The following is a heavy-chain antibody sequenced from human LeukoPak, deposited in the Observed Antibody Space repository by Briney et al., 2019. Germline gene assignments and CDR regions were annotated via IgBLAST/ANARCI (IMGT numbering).Heavy chain of an antibody. V-gene: IGHV3-23*01. CDR3: AKPYYYGSGPFQH. D-gene: IGHD3-10*01. CDR1: GFTFSSYG. J-gene: IGHJ1*01. Sequence: GGSLRLSCAASGFTFSSYGMHWVRQAPGKGLEWVSAISGSGGSTYYADSVKGRFTISRDNSKNTLYLQMNSLRAEDTAVYYCAKPYYYGSGPFQHWGQGTLVTVSS. CDR2: ISGSGGST.